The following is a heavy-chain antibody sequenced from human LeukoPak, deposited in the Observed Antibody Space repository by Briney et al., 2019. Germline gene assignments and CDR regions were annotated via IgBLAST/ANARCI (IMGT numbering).Heavy chain of an antibody. D-gene: IGHD3-22*01. CDR3: ASGGGYSSFDY. Sequence: SETLSLTCAVFGGSFSGYFWSWIRQPPGKGLEWIGEINESGSTNYNPSLKSRVTISVDTSKNQFSPKLSSVTAADTAVYYCASGGGYSSFDYWGQGTLVTVSS. CDR2: INESGST. V-gene: IGHV4-34*01. CDR1: GGSFSGYF. J-gene: IGHJ4*02.